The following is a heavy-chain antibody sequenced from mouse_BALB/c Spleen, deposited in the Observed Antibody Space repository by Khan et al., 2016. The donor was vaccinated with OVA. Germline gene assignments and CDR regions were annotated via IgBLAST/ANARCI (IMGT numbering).Heavy chain of an antibody. V-gene: IGHV3-8*02. CDR2: IIYTGYT. Sequence: VQLQESGPSLVKPSQTLSLTCSVTGDSIPTGYWNWIRTFPGNTLEYMGYIIYTGYTYYNPSLTSRISINRHTSNHQYYLQLNSVTDEDTATYYCARSTYRYAFVYWGQGTLVTVAA. J-gene: IGHJ3*01. D-gene: IGHD2-14*01. CDR3: ARSTYRYAFVY. CDR1: GDSIPTGY.